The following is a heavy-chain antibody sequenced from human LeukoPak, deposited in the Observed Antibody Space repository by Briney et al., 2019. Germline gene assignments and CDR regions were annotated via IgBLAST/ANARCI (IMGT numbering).Heavy chain of an antibody. V-gene: IGHV3-13*01. CDR2: IGTKGDT. D-gene: IGHD4-23*01. J-gene: IGHJ4*02. Sequence: GGSLRLSCAASGLSFSSYDMHWVRQATGKGLEWVSAIGTKGDTYYSDSVRGRFTISRENGKNSLYLQMNSLRAEDTAVYYCAKGVVPSTVITPFDYWGQGTLVTVSS. CDR3: AKGVVPSTVITPFDY. CDR1: GLSFSSYD.